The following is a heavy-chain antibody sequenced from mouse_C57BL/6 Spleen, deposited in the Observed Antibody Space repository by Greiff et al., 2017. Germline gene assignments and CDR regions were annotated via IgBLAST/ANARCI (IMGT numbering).Heavy chain of an antibody. CDR1: GYTFTSYW. CDR2: IDPSDSYT. J-gene: IGHJ3*01. CDR3: ARGGSSGWAY. V-gene: IGHV1-69*01. D-gene: IGHD3-2*02. Sequence: QVQLQQPGAELVMPGASVKLSCQASGYTFTSYWMHWVKQRPGQGLEWIGEIDPSDSYTNYNQKFKGKSTLTVDKSSSTAYMQLSSLTSEDSAVYYCARGGSSGWAYWGQGTLVTVSA.